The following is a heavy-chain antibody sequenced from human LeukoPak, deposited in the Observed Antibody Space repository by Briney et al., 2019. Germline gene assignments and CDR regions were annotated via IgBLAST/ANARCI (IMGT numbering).Heavy chain of an antibody. CDR2: INHSGST. Sequence: PSETLSLTCAVYGGSFSGYYWSWIRQPPGKGLEWIREINHSGSTNYNPSLKSRVTISVDTSKNQFSLKLSSVTAADTAVYCCASSSDILTGYPTFDYWGQGTLVTVSS. CDR1: GGSFSGYY. D-gene: IGHD3-9*01. J-gene: IGHJ4*02. V-gene: IGHV4-34*01. CDR3: ASSSDILTGYPTFDY.